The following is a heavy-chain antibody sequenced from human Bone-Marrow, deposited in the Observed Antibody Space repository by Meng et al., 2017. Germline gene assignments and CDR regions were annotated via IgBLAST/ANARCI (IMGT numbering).Heavy chain of an antibody. CDR2: INHSGST. J-gene: IGHJ5*02. D-gene: IGHD3-22*01. Sequence: SQTRSLTGAVYGGSFSGYYWSWIRQPPGKGLEWIGEINHSGSTNYNPSLKSRVTISVDTSKNQFSLKLSSVTAADTAVYYCARETLANYYDSSGYLQNWFDPWGQGTLVTISS. CDR1: GGSFSGYY. V-gene: IGHV4-34*01. CDR3: ARETLANYYDSSGYLQNWFDP.